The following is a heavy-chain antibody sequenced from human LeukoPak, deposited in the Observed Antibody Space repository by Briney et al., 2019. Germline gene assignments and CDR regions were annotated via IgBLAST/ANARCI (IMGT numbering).Heavy chain of an antibody. Sequence: SEPLSLTCTVSGGSISSYYWSWPRQPPGKGLEWIGYIYYSGSTNYNPSLKSRVTISVDTSKNQSSLKLSSVTAADTAVYYCARGPRDDAFDIWGKGTMVSVFS. CDR1: GGSISSYY. CDR2: IYYSGST. V-gene: IGHV4-59*01. CDR3: ARGPRDDAFDI. J-gene: IGHJ3*02.